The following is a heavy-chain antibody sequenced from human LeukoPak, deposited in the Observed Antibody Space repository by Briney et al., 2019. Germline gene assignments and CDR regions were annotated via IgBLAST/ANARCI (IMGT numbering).Heavy chain of an antibody. CDR2: ISSSGGNT. V-gene: IGHV3-23*01. J-gene: IGHJ4*02. CDR1: GFTFSSYA. Sequence: PGGSLRLSCAASGFTFSSYAMSWVRQAPGKGLEWVSAISSSGGNTYYADSVKGRFTISRDNSKNTLYLQMNSLRAEDTGVYYCAQGVVAAGVNYWGQGTLVTVSS. D-gene: IGHD6-13*01. CDR3: AQGVVAAGVNY.